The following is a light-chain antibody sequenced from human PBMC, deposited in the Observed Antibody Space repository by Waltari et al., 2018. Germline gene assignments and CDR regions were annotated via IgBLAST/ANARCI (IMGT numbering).Light chain of an antibody. CDR2: EVT. V-gene: IGLV2-14*01. CDR3: CSYTSIHTVV. Sequence: QSALTQPASVSGSPGQSITISCTGTSSDVGDYNYVSWYQQHPGKVPKLMIFEVTNRPSGGSNRFSGSKSGNTASLTISGLQAEDEADYYCCSYTSIHTVVFGGGTKLTVL. CDR1: SSDVGDYNY. J-gene: IGLJ2*01.